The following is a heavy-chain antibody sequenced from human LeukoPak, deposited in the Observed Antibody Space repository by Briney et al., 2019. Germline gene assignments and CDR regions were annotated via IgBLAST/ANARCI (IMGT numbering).Heavy chain of an antibody. D-gene: IGHD6-19*01. CDR1: GYSLTSGYY. CDR2: ICHRGST. J-gene: IGHJ3*01. Sequence: SETLSLTCTVSGYSLTSGYYWGWIRPPPGKGLEGIANICHRGSTFYNPSVKSRVTIYGDRSKNHFSLTLRSVTAADTAVSYCARETEKQWQYWGQGTMATVSS. CDR3: ARETEKQWQY. V-gene: IGHV4-38-2*02.